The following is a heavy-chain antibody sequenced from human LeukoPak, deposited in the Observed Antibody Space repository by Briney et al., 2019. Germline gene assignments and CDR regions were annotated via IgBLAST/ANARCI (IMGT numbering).Heavy chain of an antibody. CDR3: ARSIRFMNAFDI. CDR2: IYYSGST. Sequence: SETLSLICTVSGGSISSYYWSWLRQPPGKGREWIGYIYYSGSTNYNPSLKSRVTISVGTSKNQFSLKLSSVTAADTAVYYCARSIRFMNAFDIWGQGTMVTVSS. V-gene: IGHV4-59*13. D-gene: IGHD3-16*01. CDR1: GGSISSYY. J-gene: IGHJ3*02.